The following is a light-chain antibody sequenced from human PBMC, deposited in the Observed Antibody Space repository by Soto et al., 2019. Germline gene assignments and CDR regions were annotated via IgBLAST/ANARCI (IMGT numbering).Light chain of an antibody. CDR3: QQYDNYSWT. V-gene: IGKV1-5*01. J-gene: IGKJ1*01. CDR2: DAS. Sequence: DIQMTQSPSTLSASVGDRVTITCRASQSISSWLAWYQQKLGRAPRLLMYDASTLEDGVPSRFSGRGSGTEFSLTISNLQPDDFATYFCQQYDNYSWTFGQGTKVDIK. CDR1: QSISSW.